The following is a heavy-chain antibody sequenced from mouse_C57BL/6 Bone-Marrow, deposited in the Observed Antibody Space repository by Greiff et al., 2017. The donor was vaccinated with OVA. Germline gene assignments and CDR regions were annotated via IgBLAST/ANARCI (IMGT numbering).Heavy chain of an antibody. Sequence: QVQLQQPGAELVKPGASVKLSCKASGYTFTSYWMHWVKQRPGQGLEWIGMIHPNSGSTNYNEKFKSKATLTVDKSSSTAYMQLSSLTSEDSAVYYCARSNYGSRRGYFNYWGQGTTRTVSS. D-gene: IGHD1-1*01. CDR1: GYTFTSYW. CDR3: ARSNYGSRRGYFNY. J-gene: IGHJ2*01. V-gene: IGHV1-64*01. CDR2: IHPNSGST.